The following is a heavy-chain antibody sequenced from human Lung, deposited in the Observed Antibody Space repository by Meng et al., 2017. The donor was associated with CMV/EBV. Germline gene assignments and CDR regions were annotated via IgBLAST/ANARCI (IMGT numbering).Heavy chain of an antibody. V-gene: IGHV3-30-3*01. CDR2: ISYDGSNK. Sequence: GGSXRLSCAASGFTFSSYAMHWVRQAPGKGLEWVAVISYDGSNKYYADSVKGRFTISRDNSKNTLYLQMNSLRAEDTAVYYCARDWNVVVPAATYYYYGMDVWXQGTXVTVSS. CDR3: ARDWNVVVPAATYYYYGMDV. CDR1: GFTFSSYA. D-gene: IGHD2-2*01. J-gene: IGHJ6*02.